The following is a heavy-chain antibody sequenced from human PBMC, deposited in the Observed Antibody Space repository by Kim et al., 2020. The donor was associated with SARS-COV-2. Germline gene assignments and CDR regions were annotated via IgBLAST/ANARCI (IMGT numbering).Heavy chain of an antibody. CDR1: GYSFTSYW. Sequence: GESLKISCKGSGYSFTSYWIGWVRQMPGKGLEWMGIIYPGDSDTRYSPSFQGQVTISADKSISTAYLQWSSLKASDTAMYYCARRLGRRGELLRYFDWATRGTFDYWGQGTLVTVSS. D-gene: IGHD3-9*01. V-gene: IGHV5-51*01. J-gene: IGHJ4*02. CDR2: IYPGDSDT. CDR3: ARRLGRRGELLRYFDWATRGTFDY.